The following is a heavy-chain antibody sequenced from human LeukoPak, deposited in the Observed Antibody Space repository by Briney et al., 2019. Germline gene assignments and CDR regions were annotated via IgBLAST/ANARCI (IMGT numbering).Heavy chain of an antibody. V-gene: IGHV1-2*02. CDR1: GYTFTGYY. CDR2: INPNSGGT. Sequence: ASVKVSCKASGYTFTGYYMHWVRQARGQGLEWMGWINPNSGGTNYAQKFQGRVTMTRDTSISTAYMELSRLRSDDTAVYYCARVLRCSSTSCYKRENWFDPWGQGTLVTVSS. D-gene: IGHD2-2*02. J-gene: IGHJ5*02. CDR3: ARVLRCSSTSCYKRENWFDP.